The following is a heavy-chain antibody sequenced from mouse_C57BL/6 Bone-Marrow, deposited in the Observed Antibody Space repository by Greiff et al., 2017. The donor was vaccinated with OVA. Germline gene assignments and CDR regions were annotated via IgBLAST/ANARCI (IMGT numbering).Heavy chain of an antibody. CDR3: PRGYYLYY. CDR2: IAPTNDYT. Sequence: QVQLQQSGAELARPGASVKMSCKASGYTFTSYTIHWVKQRPGQGLEWIGYIAPTNDYTNYNQKFKGKATLTADKASSTSYMQLSSLTSEYSAVYYCPRGYYLYYWGQGTTLTVSS. V-gene: IGHV1-4*01. CDR1: GYTFTSYT. J-gene: IGHJ2*01.